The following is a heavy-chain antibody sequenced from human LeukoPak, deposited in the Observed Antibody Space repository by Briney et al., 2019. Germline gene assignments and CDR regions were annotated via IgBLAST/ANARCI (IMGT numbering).Heavy chain of an antibody. J-gene: IGHJ3*02. V-gene: IGHV5-51*01. CDR3: ARRRFLTDSFDI. CDR2: IYPGDFDT. CDR1: GYTFNTYW. Sequence: GESLKISCKGSGYTFNTYWIGWVRQMPGKGLEWMGNIYPGDFDTRYSPPFQDQVTISAGKSNSTAYLQWSGLKASDTGIYYCARRRFLTDSFDIWGQGTMVTVSS. D-gene: IGHD3-3*01.